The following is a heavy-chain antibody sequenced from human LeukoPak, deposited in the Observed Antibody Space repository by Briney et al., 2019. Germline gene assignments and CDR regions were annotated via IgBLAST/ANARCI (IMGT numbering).Heavy chain of an antibody. CDR2: IYYSGST. CDR3: ARRPYGDYGTLSY. D-gene: IGHD4-17*01. Sequence: SETLSLTCTVSGGSISSYYWSWIRQPPGKGLEWIGYIYYSGSTNYNPSLKSRVTISVDTSKNQFSLKLSSVTAADTAVYYCARRPYGDYGTLSYWGQGTLVTVSS. V-gene: IGHV4-59*01. J-gene: IGHJ4*02. CDR1: GGSISSYY.